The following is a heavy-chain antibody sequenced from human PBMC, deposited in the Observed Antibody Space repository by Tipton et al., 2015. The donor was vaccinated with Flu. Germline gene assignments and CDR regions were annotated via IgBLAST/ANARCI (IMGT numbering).Heavy chain of an antibody. CDR2: ISPYNGKI. V-gene: IGHV1-18*01. CDR1: GYTFSSYG. J-gene: IGHJ5*02. CDR3: ARTAKIWLAVAGIQVWFDP. D-gene: IGHD6-19*01. Sequence: QSGPEVKKAGASVKVSCKASGYTFSSYGISWVRQVPGQGLEWMGWISPYNGKIKYAKKFQGRVTMTTDTSTSTAYMELRSLRSDDTAVYYCARTAKIWLAVAGIQVWFDPWGQGTLVTVSS.